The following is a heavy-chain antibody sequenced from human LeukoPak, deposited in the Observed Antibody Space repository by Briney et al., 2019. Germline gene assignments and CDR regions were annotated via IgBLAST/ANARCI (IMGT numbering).Heavy chain of an antibody. CDR2: IKQDGSEK. V-gene: IGHV3-7*05. D-gene: IGHD6-13*01. Sequence: GGSLRLSCAASGFTFSSYWMTWVRQAPGKGLEWVAKIKQDGSEKYYVDSVKGRFTISRDNAKNSLYLQMNSLGAEDTAVYYCARGGISSSGAHFYYGGEGPLVTVSS. CDR3: ARGGISSSGAHFYY. J-gene: IGHJ4*02. CDR1: GFTFSSYW.